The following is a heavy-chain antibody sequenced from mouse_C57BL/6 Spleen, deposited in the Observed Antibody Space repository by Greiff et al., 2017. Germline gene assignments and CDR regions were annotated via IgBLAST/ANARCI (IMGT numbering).Heavy chain of an antibody. Sequence: EVQVVESGGGLVQPGGSLKLSCAASGFTFSDYYMYWVRQTPEKRLEWVAYISNGGGSTYYPDTVKGRFTISRDNAKNTLYLQMSRLKSEDAAMYYCARHARTDWYFDVWGTGTTVTVSS. CDR3: ARHARTDWYFDV. J-gene: IGHJ1*03. V-gene: IGHV5-12*01. CDR2: ISNGGGST. CDR1: GFTFSDYY.